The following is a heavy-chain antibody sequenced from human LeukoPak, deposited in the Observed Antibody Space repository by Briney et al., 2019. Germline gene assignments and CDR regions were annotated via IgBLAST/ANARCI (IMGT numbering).Heavy chain of an antibody. V-gene: IGHV3-48*01. CDR3: ARDVVGATTSPYYFDS. CDR1: GFTFSSYS. J-gene: IGHJ4*02. D-gene: IGHD1-26*01. Sequence: GGSLRLSCAASGFTFSSYSMNWVRQAPGKGLEWVSYISSSSSTIYYADSVKGRFTISRDNAKNSLYLQMNSLRAEDTAVYYCARDVVGATTSPYYFDSWGQGTLVTVSS. CDR2: ISSSSSTI.